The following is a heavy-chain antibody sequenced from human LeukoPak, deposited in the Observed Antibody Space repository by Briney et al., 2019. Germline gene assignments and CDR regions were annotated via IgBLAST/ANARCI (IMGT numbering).Heavy chain of an antibody. CDR2: IDTSGTYL. Sequence: GGSLRLPCAASGFTFSSYWMSWVRQAPGKGLEWVSTIDTSGTYLYYTDSVRGRFTISRDNAWNSLYLQMNSLRAEDTAVYYCAKVHTTGWETPFDHWGQGTLVTVSS. J-gene: IGHJ4*02. CDR1: GFTFSSYW. CDR3: AKVHTTGWETPFDH. D-gene: IGHD6-19*01. V-gene: IGHV3-21*01.